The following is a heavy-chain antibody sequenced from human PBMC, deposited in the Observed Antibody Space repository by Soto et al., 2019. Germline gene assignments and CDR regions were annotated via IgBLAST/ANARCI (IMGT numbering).Heavy chain of an antibody. V-gene: IGHV1-2*04. CDR2: INPNSGGT. Sequence: ASVKVSCKASGYTFTGYYMHCVRQAPGQGLEWMGWINPNSGGTNYAQKFQGWVTMTRDTSISTAYMELSRLRSDDTAVYYCARDLIGDYELDYYYYGMDVWGQGTTVTVSS. D-gene: IGHD4-17*01. CDR3: ARDLIGDYELDYYYYGMDV. CDR1: GYTFTGYY. J-gene: IGHJ6*02.